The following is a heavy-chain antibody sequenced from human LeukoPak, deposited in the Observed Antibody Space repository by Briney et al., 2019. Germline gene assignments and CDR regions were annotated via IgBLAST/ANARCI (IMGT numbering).Heavy chain of an antibody. Sequence: TGGSLRLSCAASGFTFDDYGMSWVRQAPGKGLEWVSGINWNGGSTGYADSVKGRFTISRDNAKNSLYLQMNSLGAEDTALYYCARSGYNQYYFDYWGQGTLVTVSS. CDR3: ARSGYNQYYFDY. V-gene: IGHV3-20*04. J-gene: IGHJ4*02. CDR1: GFTFDDYG. D-gene: IGHD5-24*01. CDR2: INWNGGST.